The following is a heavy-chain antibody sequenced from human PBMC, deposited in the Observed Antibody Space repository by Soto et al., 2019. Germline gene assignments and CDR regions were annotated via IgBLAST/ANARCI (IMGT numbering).Heavy chain of an antibody. CDR2: INIDGSST. D-gene: IGHD5-18*01. CDR1: GFTFSSYW. J-gene: IGHJ4*02. V-gene: IGHV3-74*01. Sequence: GGSLRLSCAASGFTFSSYWMHWVRQAPGKGLVWVSRINIDGSSTSYADSVKGRFTISRDNARNTLYLQMNSLRAEDTAVYYCAKIRPDTAMVAHLEYWGQGTLVTVSS. CDR3: AKIRPDTAMVAHLEY.